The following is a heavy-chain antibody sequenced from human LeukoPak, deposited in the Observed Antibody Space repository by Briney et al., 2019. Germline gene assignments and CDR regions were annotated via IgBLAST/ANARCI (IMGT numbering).Heavy chain of an antibody. CDR2: ISGSGGST. Sequence: PGGSLRLSCAASGFTFSSYAMSWVRQAPGKGLEWVSAISGSGGSTYYADSVKGRFTISRGNSKNTLYLQMNSLRAEDTAVYYCAKQGPRLGYCSSTSCYFDYWGQGTLVTVSS. J-gene: IGHJ4*02. CDR3: AKQGPRLGYCSSTSCYFDY. D-gene: IGHD2-2*01. CDR1: GFTFSSYA. V-gene: IGHV3-23*01.